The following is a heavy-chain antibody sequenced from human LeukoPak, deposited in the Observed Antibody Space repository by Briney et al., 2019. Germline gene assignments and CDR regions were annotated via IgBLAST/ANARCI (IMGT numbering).Heavy chain of an antibody. V-gene: IGHV4-39*01. D-gene: IGHD2-21*02. CDR1: GGSIIRGDNH. Sequence: SETLSLTCSVSGGSIIRGDNHWGWIRQSPGKGLEWIGSLVYGGRTFYSPSLRRRITMSVDTSKNQFSLRLNSVTAADTAIYYCARHTLVTSISTFNWFDPWGQGTLVTVSS. J-gene: IGHJ5*02. CDR2: LVYGGRT. CDR3: ARHTLVTSISTFNWFDP.